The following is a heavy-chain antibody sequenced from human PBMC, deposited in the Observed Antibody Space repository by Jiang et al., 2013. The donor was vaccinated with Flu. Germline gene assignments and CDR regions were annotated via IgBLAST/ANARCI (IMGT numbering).Heavy chain of an antibody. CDR3: ARSFTTVTTNRYFDL. D-gene: IGHD4-17*01. V-gene: IGHV4-30-2*01. J-gene: IGHJ2*01. Sequence: GPGLVKPSQTLSLTCAVSGGSISSGGYSWSWIRQPPGKGLEWIGYIYHSGSTYYNPSLKSRVTISVDRSKNQFSLKLSSVTAADTAVYYCARSFTTVTTNRYFDLWGRGTLVTVSS. CDR2: IYHSGST. CDR1: GGSISSGGYS.